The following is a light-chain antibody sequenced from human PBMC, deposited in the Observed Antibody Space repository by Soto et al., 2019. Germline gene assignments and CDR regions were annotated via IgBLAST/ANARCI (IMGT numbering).Light chain of an antibody. CDR2: EVS. CDR3: SSYAGSTHV. Sequence: QSVLTQPPSASGSPGQSVTISCTGTSSDVGGYNYVSWYQQHPGKAPKLMIYEVSKRPSGVPDRFSGSKSGNTASLTVSGLQAEDEADYYCSSYAGSTHVFGGGTKVTVL. CDR1: SSDVGGYNY. V-gene: IGLV2-8*01. J-gene: IGLJ2*01.